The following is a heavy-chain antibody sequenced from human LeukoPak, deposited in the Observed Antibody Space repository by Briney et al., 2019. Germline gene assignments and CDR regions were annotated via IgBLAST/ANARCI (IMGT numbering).Heavy chain of an antibody. Sequence: SQTLSLTCAISGDSVSSNSAAWNWIRQSPSRGLEWLGRTYYRSKWYTDYAISVKSRITIKSDTSKNQFSLQLNSMTPEDSAVYYCARGLATVDYWGQGILVTVSS. CDR1: GDSVSSNSAA. CDR2: TYYRSKWYT. J-gene: IGHJ4*02. CDR3: ARGLATVDY. D-gene: IGHD1-1*01. V-gene: IGHV6-1*01.